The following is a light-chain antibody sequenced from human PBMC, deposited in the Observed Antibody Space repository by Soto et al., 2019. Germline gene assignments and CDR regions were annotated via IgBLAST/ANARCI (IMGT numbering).Light chain of an antibody. V-gene: IGKV3-15*01. CDR2: GAS. Sequence: EVGMTQSPATLSVTKGERATLSCRASQSVSSNLAWYQQKPGQAPRLLIYGASTRATGVPARFSGSRSGTEFTLTINSLQSEDFAVYYCQRYNNWPLTFGGGTKADI. CDR1: QSVSSN. CDR3: QRYNNWPLT. J-gene: IGKJ4*01.